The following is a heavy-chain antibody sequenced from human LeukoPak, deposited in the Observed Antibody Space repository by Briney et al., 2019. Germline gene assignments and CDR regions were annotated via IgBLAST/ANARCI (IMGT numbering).Heavy chain of an antibody. J-gene: IGHJ4*02. CDR3: AKLGTLIDY. CDR2: ISGESKYI. D-gene: IGHD7-27*01. V-gene: IGHV3-21*01. Sequence: PGGSPRLSCAAAGFTFSSSSMNWVRQTPGKGLEWVSSISGESKYIYYADSVTGRFTISRDNSKNTLYLQMNSLRAEDTAVYYCAKLGTLIDYWGQGTLVTVSS. CDR1: GFTFSSSS.